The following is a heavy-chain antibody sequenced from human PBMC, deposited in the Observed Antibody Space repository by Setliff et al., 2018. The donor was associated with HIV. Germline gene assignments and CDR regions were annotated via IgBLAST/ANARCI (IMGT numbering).Heavy chain of an antibody. CDR2: IYHSGST. J-gene: IGHJ3*02. Sequence: SETLSLTCAVYGGSFSGYYWSWIRQPPGKGREWIGNIYHSGSTYNNPSLKSRVTISVDTSKNPFSLKLSSVTAADTAVYFCARDNSVGSGWRLDAFDIWGQGTMVTVSS. CDR3: ARDNSVGSGWRLDAFDI. CDR1: GGSFSGYY. V-gene: IGHV4-34*01. D-gene: IGHD6-19*01.